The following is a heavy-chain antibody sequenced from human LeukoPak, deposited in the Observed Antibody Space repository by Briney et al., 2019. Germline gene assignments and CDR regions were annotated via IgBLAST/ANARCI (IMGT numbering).Heavy chain of an antibody. D-gene: IGHD3-16*02. V-gene: IGHV3-11*06. CDR2: ISSSSSYI. CDR1: EFTFSDYY. J-gene: IGHJ5*02. Sequence: GGSLRLSCAASEFTFSDYYMSWIRQAPGKGLEWVSYISSSSSYIYYADSVKGRFTISRDNAKNSLYLQMNSLRAEDTAVYYCARGDRDMITFGGVIPNWFDPWGQGTLVTVSS. CDR3: ARGDRDMITFGGVIPNWFDP.